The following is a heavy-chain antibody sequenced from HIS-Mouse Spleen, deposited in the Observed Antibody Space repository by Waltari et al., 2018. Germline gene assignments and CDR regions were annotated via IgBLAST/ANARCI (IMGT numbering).Heavy chain of an antibody. CDR1: GYTFTGYY. Sequence: QVQLVQSGAEVKKPGASVKVSCKASGYTFTGYYMHWVRQAPGQGLEWMGRSNPKSGGTNYAQKLQRRVTRTRDTSINTAYMELSRLRSDDTAVYYCARDQLGGFDYWGQGTLVTVSS. CDR2: SNPKSGGT. D-gene: IGHD7-27*01. J-gene: IGHJ4*02. V-gene: IGHV1-2*06. CDR3: ARDQLGGFDY.